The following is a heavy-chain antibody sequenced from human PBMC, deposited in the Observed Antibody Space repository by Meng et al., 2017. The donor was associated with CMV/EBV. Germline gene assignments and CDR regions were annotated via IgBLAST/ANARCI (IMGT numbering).Heavy chain of an antibody. V-gene: IGHV3-48*04. CDR1: GFTFSSYS. CDR3: ARVGLYWSSTSCPHYYYYGMDV. CDR2: ISSSSSTI. Sequence: GESLKISCAASGFTFSSYSMNWVRQAPGKGLEWVSYISSSSSTIYYADSVKGRFTISRYNAKNSLYLQMNSLRAEDTAVYYCARVGLYWSSTSCPHYYYYGMDVWGQGTTVTVSS. D-gene: IGHD2-2*01. J-gene: IGHJ6*02.